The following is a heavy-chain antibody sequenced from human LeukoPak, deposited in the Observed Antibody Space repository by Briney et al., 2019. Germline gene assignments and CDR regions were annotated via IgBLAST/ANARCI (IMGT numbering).Heavy chain of an antibody. Sequence: SVKVSCKASGCTFSSYAISWVRQAPGQRLEWMGGIIPIFGTANYAQKFQGRVTITADKSTSTAYMELSSLRSEDTAVYYCARSPRGLYSSSWNFDYWGQGTLVTVSS. CDR2: IIPIFGTA. D-gene: IGHD6-13*01. CDR3: ARSPRGLYSSSWNFDY. CDR1: GCTFSSYA. J-gene: IGHJ4*02. V-gene: IGHV1-69*06.